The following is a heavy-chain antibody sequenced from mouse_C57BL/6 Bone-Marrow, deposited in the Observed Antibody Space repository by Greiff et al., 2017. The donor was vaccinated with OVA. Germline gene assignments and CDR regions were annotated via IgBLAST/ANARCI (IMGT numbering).Heavy chain of an antibody. D-gene: IGHD3-2*02. Sequence: VQLQQSGAELVRPGASVKLSCTASGFNIKDDYMHWVKQRPEQGLEWIGWLDPENGDTEYASKFQGKATITADTSSNTAYLQLSSLTSEDTAVYYCTTWQLRHYWGQGTTLTVSS. V-gene: IGHV14-4*01. J-gene: IGHJ2*01. CDR3: TTWQLRHY. CDR2: LDPENGDT. CDR1: GFNIKDDY.